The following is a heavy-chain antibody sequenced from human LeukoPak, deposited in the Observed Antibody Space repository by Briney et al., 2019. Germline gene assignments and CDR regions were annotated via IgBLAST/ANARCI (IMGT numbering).Heavy chain of an antibody. CDR3: ARVQGYCSTTSCYPHY. D-gene: IGHD2-2*01. V-gene: IGHV7-4-1*02. J-gene: IGHJ4*02. CDR2: INTNTGNP. Sequence: ASVKVSCKASGYTLTNYALNWVRQAPGQGLEWMGGINTNTGNPTYAKGFTGRFVFSLDTSDNTAYLQISSLKAEDTAIYYCARVQGYCSTTSCYPHYWGQGTLVTVSS. CDR1: GYTLTNYA.